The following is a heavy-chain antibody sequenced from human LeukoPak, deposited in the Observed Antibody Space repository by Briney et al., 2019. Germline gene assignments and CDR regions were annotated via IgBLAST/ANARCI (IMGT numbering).Heavy chain of an antibody. V-gene: IGHV4-39*01. J-gene: IGHJ5*02. D-gene: IGHD1-26*01. Sequence: SETLSLTCTVSGGSISSNYYYWGWIRQPPGKGLEWIVSIFYSGSTYYSPSLKSRVTVSVDTSKNQFSLKLSSVTAADTAVYYCARHHLGAIEVWFDPWGQGTLVTVSS. CDR3: ARHHLGAIEVWFDP. CDR1: GGSISSNYYY. CDR2: IFYSGST.